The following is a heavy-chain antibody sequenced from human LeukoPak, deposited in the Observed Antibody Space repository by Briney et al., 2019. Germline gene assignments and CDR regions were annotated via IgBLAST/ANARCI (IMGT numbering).Heavy chain of an antibody. J-gene: IGHJ4*02. Sequence: GGAPRLSCAASGFTFSSYWMSWVRQAPGKGLEWVANIKQDGREKYYVDSVKGRFTISRDNAKNSLYLQMTSLRAEDTAVYYCARDGSSGWYGQFDYWGQGTLVTVSS. V-gene: IGHV3-7*01. D-gene: IGHD6-19*01. CDR1: GFTFSSYW. CDR3: ARDGSSGWYGQFDY. CDR2: IKQDGREK.